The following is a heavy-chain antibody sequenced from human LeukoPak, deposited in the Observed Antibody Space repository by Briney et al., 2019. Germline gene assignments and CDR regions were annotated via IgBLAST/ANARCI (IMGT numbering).Heavy chain of an antibody. CDR2: IYYSGST. V-gene: IGHV4-59*01. CDR1: GGSISSYY. J-gene: IGHJ2*01. Sequence: SETLSLTCTVSGGSISSYYWSWIRQPPGKGLKWIGYIYYSGSTNYNPSLKSRVTISVDTPKNQFSLKLSSVTAADPAVYYCARVDYDSSGYYAWYFDLWGRGTLVTVSS. CDR3: ARVDYDSSGYYAWYFDL. D-gene: IGHD3-22*01.